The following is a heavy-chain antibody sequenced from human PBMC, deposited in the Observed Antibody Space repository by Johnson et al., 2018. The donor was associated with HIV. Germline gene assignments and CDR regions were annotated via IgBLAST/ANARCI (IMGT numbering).Heavy chain of an antibody. Sequence: PGGSLRLPCAASGFTFSNAWMSWVRQAPGKGLEWVGRIKSKTDGGTTDYAAPVKGRFTISRDDSKNTLYLQMNSLRAEDTAVYYCASPSGSSRLAFDIWGQGTMVTVSS. D-gene: IGHD1-26*01. CDR1: GFTFSNAW. CDR3: ASPSGSSRLAFDI. V-gene: IGHV3-15*01. J-gene: IGHJ3*02. CDR2: IKSKTDGGTT.